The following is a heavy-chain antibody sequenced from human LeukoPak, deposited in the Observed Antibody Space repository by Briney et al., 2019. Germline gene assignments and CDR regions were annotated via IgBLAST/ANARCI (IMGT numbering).Heavy chain of an antibody. CDR3: ARDRWGDGYNLVY. D-gene: IGHD5-24*01. V-gene: IGHV3-30*04. CDR2: ISYDGSNK. J-gene: IGHJ4*02. CDR1: GFTFSSYA. Sequence: GGSLRLSCAASGFTFSSYAMHWVRQAPGKGLEWVAVISYDGSNKYYADSVKGRFTISRDNSKNTLYLQMNSLRAEDTAVYYCARDRWGDGYNLVYWGQGTLVTASS.